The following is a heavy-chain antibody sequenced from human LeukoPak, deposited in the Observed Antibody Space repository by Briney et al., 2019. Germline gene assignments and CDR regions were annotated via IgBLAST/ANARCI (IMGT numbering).Heavy chain of an antibody. D-gene: IGHD1/OR15-1a*01. Sequence: PSETLSLTCTVSGGSIATYYWSWIRQPPGKGLEWIGYIYYNGHTDYNPSLKSRVTISVHTSKNQFSLKLSSVTAADTAVYYCARDRHWTNDWVFDYWGQGTLVTVSS. V-gene: IGHV4-59*01. J-gene: IGHJ4*02. CDR1: GGSIATYY. CDR2: IYYNGHT. CDR3: ARDRHWTNDWVFDY.